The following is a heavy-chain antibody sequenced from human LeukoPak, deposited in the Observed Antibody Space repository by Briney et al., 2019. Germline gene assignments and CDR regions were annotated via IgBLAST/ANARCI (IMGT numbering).Heavy chain of an antibody. V-gene: IGHV4-59*01. Sequence: SETLSLTCTVSGGSISSYYWSWIRQPPGKVLEWIGYIYYSGSTNYNPSLKSRVTISVDTSKNQFSLKLSSVTADDTAVYYCARGGDYHKTLTAYYFDYWGQGTLVTVSS. J-gene: IGHJ4*02. CDR3: ARGGDYHKTLTAYYFDY. D-gene: IGHD4-17*01. CDR1: GGSISSYY. CDR2: IYYSGST.